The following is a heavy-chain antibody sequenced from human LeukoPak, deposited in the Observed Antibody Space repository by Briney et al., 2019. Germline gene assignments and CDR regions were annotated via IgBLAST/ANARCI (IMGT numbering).Heavy chain of an antibody. CDR1: GFTFSSYW. J-gene: IGHJ4*02. CDR2: INWDGGRI. CDR3: ARSYYYDSSHTVDY. Sequence: PGGSLRLSCAASGFTFSSYWMYWVRQAPGKGLEWVSLINWDGGRIYYADSVKGRFTISRDNSKNTLYLQMNSLRAEDTAVYYCARSYYYDSSHTVDYWGQGTLVTVSS. D-gene: IGHD3-22*01. V-gene: IGHV3-74*01.